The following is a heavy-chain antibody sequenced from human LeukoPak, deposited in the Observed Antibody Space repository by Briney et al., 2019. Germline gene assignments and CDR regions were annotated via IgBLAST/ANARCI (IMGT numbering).Heavy chain of an antibody. Sequence: SETLSLTCTVSGGSISSSLYHWGWIRQSPGKNLEWLGSIYYTGTTHYNPSLKSRVTISVDTPKNQFSLKLSSVTAADTAVYYCARDNYYANWFDPWGQGTLVTVSS. J-gene: IGHJ5*02. V-gene: IGHV4-39*07. D-gene: IGHD3-10*01. CDR3: ARDNYYANWFDP. CDR2: IYYTGTT. CDR1: GGSISSSLYH.